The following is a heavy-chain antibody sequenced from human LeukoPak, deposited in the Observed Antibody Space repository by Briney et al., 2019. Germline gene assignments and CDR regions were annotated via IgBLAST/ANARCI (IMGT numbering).Heavy chain of an antibody. D-gene: IGHD6-13*01. CDR3: AAETWYSSIKAGHYFDY. Sequence: GGSLRLSCAASGFTFSSYSMNWVRQAPGKGLEWVSSISSSSSYIYYADSVKGRFTISRDNSKNTLYLQMNSLRAEDTAVYYCAAETWYSSIKAGHYFDYWGQGTLVTVSS. CDR1: GFTFSSYS. CDR2: ISSSSSYI. V-gene: IGHV3-21*04. J-gene: IGHJ4*02.